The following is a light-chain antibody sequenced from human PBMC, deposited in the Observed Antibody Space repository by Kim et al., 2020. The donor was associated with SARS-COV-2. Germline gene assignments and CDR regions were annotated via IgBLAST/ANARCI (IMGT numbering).Light chain of an antibody. Sequence: GQRVTVSCTGSSSNIGAGYDVHWYQQLPGTAPKLLVHDNTNRPSGVPGRFSGSKSGTSASLAITGLQAEDEADYYCQSYDSSLSHVFGTGTKVTVL. V-gene: IGLV1-40*01. J-gene: IGLJ1*01. CDR3: QSYDSSLSHV. CDR1: SSNIGAGYD. CDR2: DNT.